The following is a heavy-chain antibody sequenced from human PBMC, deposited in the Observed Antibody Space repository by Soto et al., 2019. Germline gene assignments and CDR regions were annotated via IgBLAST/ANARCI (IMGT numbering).Heavy chain of an antibody. D-gene: IGHD6-13*01. CDR2: ISAYNGNT. J-gene: IGHJ3*02. CDR1: GYTFTSYG. V-gene: IGHV1-18*01. Sequence: ASVKVSCKASGYTFTSYGISWVRQAPGQGLEWMGWISAYNGNTNYAQKLQGRVTMTTDTSTSTAYMELRSLRSDDTAVYYCARGSSSWYGAPHAFDIWGQGTMVTVSS. CDR3: ARGSSSWYGAPHAFDI.